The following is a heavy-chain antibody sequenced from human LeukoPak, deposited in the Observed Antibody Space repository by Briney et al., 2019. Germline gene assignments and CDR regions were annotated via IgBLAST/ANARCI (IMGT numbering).Heavy chain of an antibody. J-gene: IGHJ4*02. D-gene: IGHD3-10*01. Sequence: SVKVSCTASGGTFSSYAISWVRQAPGQGLEWMGGIIPIFGTANYAQKFQGRVTITADESTSTAYMELSSLRSEDTAVYYCARDLGVAGVDYWGQGTLVTVSS. CDR3: ARDLGVAGVDY. V-gene: IGHV1-69*13. CDR1: GGTFSSYA. CDR2: IIPIFGTA.